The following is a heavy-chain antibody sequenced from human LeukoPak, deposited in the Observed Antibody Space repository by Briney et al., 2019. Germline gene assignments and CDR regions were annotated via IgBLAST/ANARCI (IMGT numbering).Heavy chain of an antibody. Sequence: ASVKVSCTASGYTFTSYAVHWVRQAPGQRLEWMGWINAGNGNTKYSQEFQGRVTITRDTSASTAYMELSSLRSEDMAVYYCARGLGYSSSWPVDYWGQGTLVTVSS. CDR2: INAGNGNT. CDR1: GYTFTSYA. V-gene: IGHV1-3*03. J-gene: IGHJ4*02. CDR3: ARGLGYSSSWPVDY. D-gene: IGHD6-13*01.